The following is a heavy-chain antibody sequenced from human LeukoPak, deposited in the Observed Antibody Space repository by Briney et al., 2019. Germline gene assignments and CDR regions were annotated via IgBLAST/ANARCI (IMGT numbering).Heavy chain of an antibody. J-gene: IGHJ4*02. Sequence: GSLRLSCVASGFPFSSYWMTWVRQAPGKGLVWVSRINGDGSVIEYADSVKGRFTISRDNAKNTLFLQMNSLRAEDTAVYYCARGPDHGGSYYHDWGQGTLVTVSS. V-gene: IGHV3-74*03. CDR1: GFPFSSYW. D-gene: IGHD1-26*01. CDR2: INGDGSVI. CDR3: ARGPDHGGSYYHD.